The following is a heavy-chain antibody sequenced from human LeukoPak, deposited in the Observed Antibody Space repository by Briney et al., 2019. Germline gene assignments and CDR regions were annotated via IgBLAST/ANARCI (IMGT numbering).Heavy chain of an antibody. J-gene: IGHJ3*02. CDR3: AREPDVSRSWWGVDAFDI. V-gene: IGHV1-46*01. CDR1: GYTFTSYY. CDR2: INPSGGST. Sequence: ASVKVSCKASGYTFTSYYMHWVRQAPGQGLEWMGIINPSGGSTSYAQKFQGRVTMTRDTSTSPVYMELSSLRSEDTAVYYCAREPDVSRSWWGVDAFDIWGQGTMVTVSS. D-gene: IGHD6-13*01.